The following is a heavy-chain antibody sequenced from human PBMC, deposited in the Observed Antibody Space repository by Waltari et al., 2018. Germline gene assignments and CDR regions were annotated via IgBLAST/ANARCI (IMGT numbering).Heavy chain of an antibody. CDR2: ISSGGNT. D-gene: IGHD5-12*01. Sequence: EVQLLDSGGGLVQPGGSRRPSCAASGFTVSNAVMSWVRQAPGKGLEWVSTISSGGNTYYADSVKGRLTVSRDNSKNTLYLQMNSLRAEDTAVYYCAKRGSDGAWFDPWGQGTLVTVSS. CDR3: AKRGSDGAWFDP. V-gene: IGHV3-23*01. CDR1: GFTVSNAV. J-gene: IGHJ5*02.